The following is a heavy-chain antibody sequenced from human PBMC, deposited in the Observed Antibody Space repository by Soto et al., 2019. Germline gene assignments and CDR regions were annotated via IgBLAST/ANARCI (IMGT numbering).Heavy chain of an antibody. CDR3: ARVFRITRIVVARDLAFDI. Sequence: PSETLSLTCAVYGGSFSGYYWSWMRQPPGKGLEWIGEINHSGSTNYNPSLKSRVTISVDTSKNQFSLKLSSVTAADTAVYYCARVFRITRIVVARDLAFDIWGQGTMVTVSS. CDR1: GGSFSGYY. V-gene: IGHV4-34*01. D-gene: IGHD3-22*01. J-gene: IGHJ3*02. CDR2: INHSGST.